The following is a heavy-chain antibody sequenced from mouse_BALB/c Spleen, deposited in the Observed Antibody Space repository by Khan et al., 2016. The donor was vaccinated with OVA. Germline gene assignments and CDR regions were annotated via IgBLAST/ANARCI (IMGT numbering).Heavy chain of an antibody. CDR3: DGGGAAYYRNDGGAMEY. CDR2: INTHSGVP. Sequence: QIQLVQSGPELKKPGETVRISCKASGYTFTTAGIQWVQKMPGKGLKWIGWINTHSGVPKYAEDFKGRFAFSLEISVNTAYLQITTLKNEDTATYFCDGGGAAYYRNDGGAMEYWGQGTSVTGSS. CDR1: GYTFTTAG. D-gene: IGHD2-14*01. J-gene: IGHJ4*01. V-gene: IGHV9-4*02.